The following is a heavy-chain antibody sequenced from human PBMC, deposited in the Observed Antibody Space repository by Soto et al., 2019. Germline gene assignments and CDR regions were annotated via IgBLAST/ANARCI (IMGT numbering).Heavy chain of an antibody. J-gene: IGHJ4*02. CDR3: AHSPYSSSSYYFGY. CDR1: GFSLSTSGVG. D-gene: IGHD6-6*01. Sequence: QITLKESGPTLVKPTQTLTLTCTFSGFSLSTSGVGVGWIRQPPGKALEWLALIYWDDDKRDSPFLKSRLTITKDTSKNQVVLTLTNMDPVDTATYYCAHSPYSSSSYYFGYWVQGTLVTVSS. CDR2: IYWDDDK. V-gene: IGHV2-5*02.